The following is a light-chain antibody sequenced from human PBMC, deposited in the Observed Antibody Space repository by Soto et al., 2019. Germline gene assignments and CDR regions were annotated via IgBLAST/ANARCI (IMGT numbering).Light chain of an antibody. CDR2: WAS. J-gene: IGKJ4*01. CDR3: QQYFDVPFT. CDR1: QSVLYSSNNKNH. Sequence: DIVMTQSPDSLAVSLGERATINCKSSQSVLYSSNNKNHLSWYQQKPGQPPQFIIYWASTRESGVPERFSGSGSGTDFTLTISSLEAEDVAFYWCQQYFDVPFTFGGGTKVDI. V-gene: IGKV4-1*01.